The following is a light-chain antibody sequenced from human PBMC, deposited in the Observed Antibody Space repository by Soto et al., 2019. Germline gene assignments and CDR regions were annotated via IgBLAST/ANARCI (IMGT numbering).Light chain of an antibody. CDR3: QQYGSSPWT. J-gene: IGKJ1*01. Sequence: EIVLTQSPGTLSLSPGERATLSCRASQSVSSSYLGWYQQKPGQAPRLLIYGASSRATGIPGRFSGSGSGTDFTLTISRMETADFAVYYCQQYGSSPWTFGQGTKVDIK. V-gene: IGKV3-20*01. CDR2: GAS. CDR1: QSVSSSY.